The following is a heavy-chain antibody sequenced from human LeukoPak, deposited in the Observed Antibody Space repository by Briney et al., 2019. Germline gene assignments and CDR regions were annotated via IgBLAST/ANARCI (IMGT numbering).Heavy chain of an antibody. CDR3: ARCGTPNNYYGYGVDV. V-gene: IGHV3-11*03. Sequence: KSGGSLRLSCAASGFTFSDYYMSWIRQAPGKGLEWISYIIVSGSYTNYADSVKGRFTISRDNAKNSLYLQMISLRAEDTAVYYCARCGTPNNYYGYGVDVWGQGTTVIVSS. CDR1: GFTFSDYY. D-gene: IGHD1-26*01. J-gene: IGHJ6*02. CDR2: IIVSGSYT.